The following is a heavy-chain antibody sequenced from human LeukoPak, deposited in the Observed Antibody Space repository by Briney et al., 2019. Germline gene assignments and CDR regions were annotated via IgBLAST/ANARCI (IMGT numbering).Heavy chain of an antibody. D-gene: IGHD1-26*01. CDR2: IYHSGST. Sequence: SETLSLTCAVSGGSISSGGYSWSWIRQPPGKGLEWIGYIYHSGSTYYNPSLKSRVTISVDRSKNQFSLKLSSVTAADTAVYYCARGGLVRGSRYFDLWGRGTLVTVSS. V-gene: IGHV4-30-2*01. J-gene: IGHJ2*01. CDR3: ARGGLVRGSRYFDL. CDR1: GGSISSGGYS.